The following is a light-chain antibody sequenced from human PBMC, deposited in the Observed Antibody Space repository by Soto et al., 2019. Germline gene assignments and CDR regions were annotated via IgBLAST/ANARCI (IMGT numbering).Light chain of an antibody. J-gene: IGKJ5*01. Sequence: EIVLTQSPGTLSLPPGERGTLSCRANQTVSSGYLAWYQQKGGLAPRLLIHDTSTRATGIPDRFSGSGSGTDFTLTISRLEPEDFAVYYCQQYGSSPITFGQGTRLEIK. V-gene: IGKV3-20*01. CDR2: DTS. CDR1: QTVSSGY. CDR3: QQYGSSPIT.